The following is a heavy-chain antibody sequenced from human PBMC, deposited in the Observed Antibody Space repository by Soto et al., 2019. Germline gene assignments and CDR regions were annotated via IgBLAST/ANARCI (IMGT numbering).Heavy chain of an antibody. CDR2: VYYTGST. D-gene: IGHD3-22*01. CDR1: GDSISTFY. Sequence: SETLSLTCTVSGDSISTFYWGWMRQSPGKELEWIGYVYYTGSTNYNPSLKSRVTISVDRSKNQFSLKLTSANAADTAVYYCARGRTVRNYADDSSDYFYFFDYWGQGTQVTVSS. V-gene: IGHV4-59*01. J-gene: IGHJ4*02. CDR3: ARGRTVRNYADDSSDYFYFFDY.